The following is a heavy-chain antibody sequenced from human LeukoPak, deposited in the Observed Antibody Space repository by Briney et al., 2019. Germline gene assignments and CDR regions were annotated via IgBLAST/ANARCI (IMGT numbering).Heavy chain of an antibody. V-gene: IGHV4-34*01. Sequence: PSETLSLTCTVSGGSISSYYWSWIRQPPGKGLEWIGEINHSGSTNYNPSLKSRVTISVDTSKNQFSLKLSSVTAADTAVYYCATTLRDYYYYYYMDVWGKGTTVTVSS. CDR2: INHSGST. CDR1: GGSISSYY. J-gene: IGHJ6*03. CDR3: ATTLRDYYYYYYMDV.